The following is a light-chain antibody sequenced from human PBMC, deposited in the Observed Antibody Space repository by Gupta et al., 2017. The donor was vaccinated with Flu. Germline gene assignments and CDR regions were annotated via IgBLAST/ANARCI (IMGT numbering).Light chain of an antibody. V-gene: IGKV1-39*01. CDR2: AAS. J-gene: IGKJ5*01. Sequence: DIQMTQSPSSLSASVGDRVTISCRASQSINAYLHWYQQKPGRAPKLLIFAASSLHSGVPSRFSGSGSGTHFTLTISSLQPEDFATYYCQQSYSKSPITFGQGTRLEIK. CDR3: QQSYSKSPIT. CDR1: QSINAY.